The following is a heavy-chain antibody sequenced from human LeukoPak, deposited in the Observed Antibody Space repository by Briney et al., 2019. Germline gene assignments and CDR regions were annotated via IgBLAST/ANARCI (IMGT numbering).Heavy chain of an antibody. CDR2: IYYSGST. V-gene: IGHV4-39*07. CDR1: GGSISSSSYY. D-gene: IGHD5-18*01. CDR3: ARGSGYSYGLWDY. Sequence: SETLSLTCTVSGGSISSSSYYWGWIRQPPGKGLEWIGSIYYSGSTYYNPSLKSRVTISVDTSKNQFSLKLSSVTAADTAVYYCARGSGYSYGLWDYWGQGTLVTVSS. J-gene: IGHJ4*02.